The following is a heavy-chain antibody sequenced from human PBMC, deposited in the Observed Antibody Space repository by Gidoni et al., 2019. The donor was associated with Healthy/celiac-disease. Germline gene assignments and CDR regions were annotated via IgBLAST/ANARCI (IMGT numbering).Heavy chain of an antibody. CDR3: AREGGSIVLMVYADYFDY. J-gene: IGHJ4*02. V-gene: IGHV4-4*07. CDR1: GGSFSRYY. CDR2: IYTSGST. Sequence: QVQLQESGPGLVKPSETLSLTCTVSGGSFSRYYWSWIRQPAGKGLEWIGRIYTSGSTNYNPSLKSRVTMSVDTSKNQFSLKLSSVTAADTAVYYCAREGGSIVLMVYADYFDYWGQGTLVTVSS. D-gene: IGHD2-8*01.